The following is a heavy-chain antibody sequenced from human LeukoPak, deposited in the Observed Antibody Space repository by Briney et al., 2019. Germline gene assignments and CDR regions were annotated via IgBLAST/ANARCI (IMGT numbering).Heavy chain of an antibody. D-gene: IGHD1-1*01. V-gene: IGHV4-34*01. CDR1: GGSFSGYY. CDR3: ARGSRGTAFDY. J-gene: IGHJ4*02. Sequence: SETLSLTCAVYGGSFSGYYWSWIRQPPGKGLEWIGSIYYSGSTYYNPSLKSRVTISVDTSKNQFSLKLSSVTAADTAVYYCARGSRGTAFDYWGQGTLVTVSS. CDR2: IYYSGST.